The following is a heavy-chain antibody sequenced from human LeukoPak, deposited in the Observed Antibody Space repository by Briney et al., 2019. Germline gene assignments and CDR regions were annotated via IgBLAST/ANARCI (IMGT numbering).Heavy chain of an antibody. CDR2: ISSSGSTI. CDR3: AREDSSGYKPFDY. J-gene: IGHJ4*02. V-gene: IGHV3-48*03. Sequence: GGSLRLSCAASGFTFSSYEMNWVRQAPGKGLEWVSYISSSGSTIYYADSVKGRFTTSRDNAKNSLYLQMNSLRAEDTAVYYCAREDSSGYKPFDYWGQGTLVTVSS. CDR1: GFTFSSYE. D-gene: IGHD3-22*01.